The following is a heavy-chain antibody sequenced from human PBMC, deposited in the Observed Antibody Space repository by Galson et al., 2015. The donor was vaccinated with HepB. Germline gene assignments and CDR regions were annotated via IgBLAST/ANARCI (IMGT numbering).Heavy chain of an antibody. Sequence: SLRLSCAASGFTFSSYAMHWVRQAPGKGLEWVAVISYDGSKKYYTDSVKGRFTISRDNSRNTLSLQMNSLRAEDTAVYYCARIDTAWLVGGRMDVWGQGTTVTVSS. CDR1: GFTFSSYA. D-gene: IGHD6-19*01. CDR3: ARIDTAWLVGGRMDV. V-gene: IGHV3-30-3*01. CDR2: ISYDGSKK. J-gene: IGHJ6*02.